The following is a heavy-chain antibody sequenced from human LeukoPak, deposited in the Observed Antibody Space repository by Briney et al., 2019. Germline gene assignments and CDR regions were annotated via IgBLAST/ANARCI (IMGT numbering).Heavy chain of an antibody. V-gene: IGHV3-23*01. J-gene: IGHJ4*02. CDR3: ANHLSPGSSSGWSDY. D-gene: IGHD6-19*01. CDR1: GFTFSSYA. Sequence: GVSLRLSCAASGFTFSSYAMSWVRQAPGRGLEWVSSIDGSGGGTYYADSVKDHFTISRDNSKNTLYLQMNSLRAEDTAVYYCANHLSPGSSSGWSDYWGQGTLVTVSS. CDR2: IDGSGGGT.